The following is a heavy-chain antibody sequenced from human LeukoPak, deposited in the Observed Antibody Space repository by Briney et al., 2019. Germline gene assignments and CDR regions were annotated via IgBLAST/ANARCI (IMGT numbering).Heavy chain of an antibody. CDR1: GFTFSSYS. Sequence: PGGSLRLSCAASGFTFSSYSMNWVRQAPGKGLEWVSYISSSSSYIYYADSVKGRFTISRDNAKNSLYLQMNSLRAEDTAVYYCARAAYYDILTGYYNYFYGMDVWGQGATVTVSS. CDR3: ARAAYYDILTGYYNYFYGMDV. V-gene: IGHV3-21*05. CDR2: ISSSSSYI. D-gene: IGHD3-9*01. J-gene: IGHJ6*02.